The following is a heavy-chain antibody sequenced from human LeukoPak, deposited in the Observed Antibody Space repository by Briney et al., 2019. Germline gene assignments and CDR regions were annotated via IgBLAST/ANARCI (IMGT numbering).Heavy chain of an antibody. D-gene: IGHD2-8*01. CDR1: GYTFTGYY. J-gene: IGHJ3*02. Sequence: ASVKVSCKASGYTFTGYYMHWVRQAPGQGLEWMGWINPNSGGTSYAQKFQGRVTMTRDTSTSTVYMELTSLRSEDTAVYYCARDGLYCTNGVCSSDIWGQGTLVTVSS. CDR3: ARDGLYCTNGVCSSDI. CDR2: INPNSGGT. V-gene: IGHV1-2*02.